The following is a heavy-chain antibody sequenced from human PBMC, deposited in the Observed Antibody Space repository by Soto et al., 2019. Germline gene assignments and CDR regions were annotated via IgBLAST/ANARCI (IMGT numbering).Heavy chain of an antibody. V-gene: IGHV1-18*04. J-gene: IGHJ4*02. CDR3: ARVDRSGWWAFEY. D-gene: IGHD3-22*01. CDR2: ISTYNGNT. Sequence: QVQLVQSGPEVKKPGASVKVSCKASGYPFSGYSISWVRQAPGQGLEWMGWISTYNGNTNTAQKFQGRVTMTTHTSTKTAYMELSSLGFDDTAVYFCARVDRSGWWAFEYWGQGTLVTVSS. CDR1: GYPFSGYS.